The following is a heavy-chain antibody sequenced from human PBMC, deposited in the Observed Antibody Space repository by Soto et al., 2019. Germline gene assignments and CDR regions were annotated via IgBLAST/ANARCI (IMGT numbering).Heavy chain of an antibody. V-gene: IGHV3-21*01. CDR1: GFTFSSYA. Sequence: GGSLILSCAASGFTFSSYAMSWVRQVPGKGLEWVSSISSSSSYIYYADSVKGRFTISRDNAKNSLYLQMNSLRAEDTAVYYCARDSRDNWARNWFDPWGQGTLVTVSS. J-gene: IGHJ5*02. CDR2: ISSSSSYI. D-gene: IGHD1-1*01. CDR3: ARDSRDNWARNWFDP.